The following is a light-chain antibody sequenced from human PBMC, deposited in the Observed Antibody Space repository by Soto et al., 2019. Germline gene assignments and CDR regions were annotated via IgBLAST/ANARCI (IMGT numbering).Light chain of an antibody. CDR3: QQRSNWPPGWT. Sequence: EIVLTHSPATLSLSPGERATLSCRASQSVSSYLAWYQQKPGQAPRLLIYDASNRATGIPARFSGSGSGTDFTLTISSLEPEDFAVYYCQQRSNWPPGWTFGQGTKVDIK. CDR2: DAS. V-gene: IGKV3-11*01. CDR1: QSVSSY. J-gene: IGKJ1*01.